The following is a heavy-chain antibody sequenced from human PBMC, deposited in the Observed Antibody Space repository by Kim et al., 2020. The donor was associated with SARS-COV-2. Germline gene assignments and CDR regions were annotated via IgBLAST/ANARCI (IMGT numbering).Heavy chain of an antibody. J-gene: IGHJ4*02. Sequence: SETLSLTCTVSGGSISSSSYYWGWIRQPPGKGLEWIGSIYYSGSTYYNPSLKSRVTISVDTSKNQFSLKLSSVTAADTAVYYCARRGIQLWSWYFDYWGRGTLVTVSS. CDR1: GGSISSSSYY. CDR2: IYYSGST. CDR3: ARRGIQLWSWYFDY. D-gene: IGHD5-18*01. V-gene: IGHV4-39*01.